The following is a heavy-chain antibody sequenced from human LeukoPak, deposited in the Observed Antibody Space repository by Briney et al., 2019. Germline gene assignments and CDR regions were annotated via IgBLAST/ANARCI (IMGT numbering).Heavy chain of an antibody. CDR1: GFTFSSYA. D-gene: IGHD3-9*01. J-gene: IGHJ4*02. V-gene: IGHV3-30-3*01. CDR2: ISYDGSNK. CDR3: AKEYDILTGYFDY. Sequence: PGRSLRLSCAASGFTFSSYAMHWVRQAPGKGLEWVAVISYDGSNKYYADSVKGRFTISRGNSKNTLYLQMNSLRAEDTAVYYCAKEYDILTGYFDYWGQGTLVTVSS.